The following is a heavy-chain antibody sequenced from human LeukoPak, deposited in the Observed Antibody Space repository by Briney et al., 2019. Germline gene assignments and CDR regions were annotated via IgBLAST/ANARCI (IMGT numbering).Heavy chain of an antibody. CDR3: AKGGWLEKD. J-gene: IGHJ1*01. Sequence: AMQXVGQAPGXGGEGGAVISYDGSNKYYADSVKGGFTISRDNSKNTLYLQMNSLRAEDTAVYYCAKGGWLEKDWGQGTLVTVSS. V-gene: IGHV3-30-3*02. D-gene: IGHD3-22*01. CDR2: ISYDGSNK. CDR1: A.